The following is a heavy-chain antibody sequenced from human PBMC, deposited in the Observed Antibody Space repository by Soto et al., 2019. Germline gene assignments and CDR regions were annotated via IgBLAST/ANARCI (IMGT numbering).Heavy chain of an antibody. CDR3: ARDRANWFDP. J-gene: IGHJ5*02. CDR2: IIPIFGTT. Sequence: SVKVSCKASGGTFSNYAITWVRQAPGQGLEWLGRIIPIFGTTDSVKGRFTISRDNSKNTLDLQMNDLRAEDTAVYYCARDRANWFDPWGQGTLVTVSS. CDR1: GGTFSNYA. V-gene: IGHV1-69*05.